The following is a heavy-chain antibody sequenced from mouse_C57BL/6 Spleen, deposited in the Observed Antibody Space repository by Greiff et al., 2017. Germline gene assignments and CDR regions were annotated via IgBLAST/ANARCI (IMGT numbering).Heavy chain of an antibody. D-gene: IGHD2-1*01. V-gene: IGHV3-8*01. J-gene: IGHJ4*01. Sequence: DVQLQESGPGLAKPSQTLSLTCSVTGYSITSDYWNWIRKFPGNKLEYMGYISYSGSTYYNPSLKSRISITRDTSKNQYYLQLNSVTTEDTATYYCAKGKGYGNYVGAMDYWGQGTSVTVSS. CDR1: GYSITSDY. CDR3: AKGKGYGNYVGAMDY. CDR2: ISYSGST.